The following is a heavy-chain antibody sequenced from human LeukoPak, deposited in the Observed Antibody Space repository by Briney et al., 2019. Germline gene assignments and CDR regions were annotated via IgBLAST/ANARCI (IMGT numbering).Heavy chain of an antibody. CDR3: AISSSPNWFDP. V-gene: IGHV1-2*02. Sequence: GASVKVSCKASGYTFTGYYMHWVRQAPGQGLEWMGWINPNSGGTNYAQKFKGRVTTTRDTSISTAYMELSRLRSDDTAVYYCAISSSPNWFDPWGQGTLVTVSS. CDR2: INPNSGGT. J-gene: IGHJ5*02. CDR1: GYTFTGYY. D-gene: IGHD6-6*01.